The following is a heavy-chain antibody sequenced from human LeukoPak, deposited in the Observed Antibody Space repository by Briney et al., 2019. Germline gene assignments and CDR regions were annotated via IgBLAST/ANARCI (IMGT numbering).Heavy chain of an antibody. V-gene: IGHV3-21*01. Sequence: GGSLRLSCAASGFTFSSYEMNWVRQAPGKGLEWVSSISSSSSYIYYADSVKGRFTISRDNAKNSLYLQMNSLRAEDTAVYYCARSPHSWFTAMARGSDYWGQGTLVTVSS. D-gene: IGHD5-18*01. J-gene: IGHJ4*02. CDR3: ARSPHSWFTAMARGSDY. CDR1: GFTFSSYE. CDR2: ISSSSSYI.